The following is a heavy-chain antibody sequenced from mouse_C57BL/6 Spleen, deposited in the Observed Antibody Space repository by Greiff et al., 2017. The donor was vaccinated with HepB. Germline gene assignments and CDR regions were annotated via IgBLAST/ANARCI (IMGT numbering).Heavy chain of an antibody. CDR2: ISDGGSYT. CDR1: GFTFSSYA. V-gene: IGHV5-4*01. J-gene: IGHJ4*01. CDR3: ASNWDDAMDY. D-gene: IGHD4-1*01. Sequence: VQLKESGGGLVKPGGSLKLSCAASGFTFSSYAMSWVRQTPEKRLEWVATISDGGSYTYYPDNVKGRFTISRDNAKNNLYLQMSHLKSEDTAMYYCASNWDDAMDYWGQGTSVTVSS.